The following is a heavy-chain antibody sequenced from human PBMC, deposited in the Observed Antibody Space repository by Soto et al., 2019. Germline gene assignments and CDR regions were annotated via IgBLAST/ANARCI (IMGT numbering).Heavy chain of an antibody. Sequence: QVQLVQSGTEVKKPGSSVKVSCKASGDTFSFYTINWVRQAPGLGLEWVGRINPIVSMSNYAQKFQGRVSMTADKPPSTAYRELRSLRPDETAMYFLAAIYVPGYRAFAYWARGALVS. D-gene: IGHD3-10*02. V-gene: IGHV1-69*02. CDR3: AAIYVPGYRAFAY. J-gene: IGHJ4*02. CDR1: GDTFSFYT. CDR2: INPIVSMS.